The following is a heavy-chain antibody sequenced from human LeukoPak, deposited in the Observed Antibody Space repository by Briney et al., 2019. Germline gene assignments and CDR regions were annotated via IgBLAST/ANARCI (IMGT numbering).Heavy chain of an antibody. CDR2: ISYDGSNK. V-gene: IGHV3-30*07. CDR1: GFTFSSYA. D-gene: IGHD3-9*01. Sequence: QAGGSLRLSWAASGFTFSSYAMHWVRQAPGKGLEWVAVISYDGSNKYYADSVKGRFTISRDNAKNSLHLQMNSLRAEDTAVYYCAGGSGYLITSWGQGTLVTVSS. CDR3: AGGSGYLITS. J-gene: IGHJ5*02.